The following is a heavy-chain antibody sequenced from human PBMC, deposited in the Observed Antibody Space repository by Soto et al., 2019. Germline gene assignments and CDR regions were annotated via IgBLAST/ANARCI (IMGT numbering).Heavy chain of an antibody. CDR3: ARVRNYPYYYYYYMDV. J-gene: IGHJ6*03. Sequence: PSETLSLTCAVYGGSFSGYYWSWIRQPPGKGLEWIGEINHSGSTNYNPSLKSRVTISVDTSKNQFSLKLSSVTAADTAVYYCARVRNYPYYYYYYMDVWGKGTTVTVSS. V-gene: IGHV4-34*01. CDR1: GGSFSGYY. D-gene: IGHD1-7*01. CDR2: INHSGST.